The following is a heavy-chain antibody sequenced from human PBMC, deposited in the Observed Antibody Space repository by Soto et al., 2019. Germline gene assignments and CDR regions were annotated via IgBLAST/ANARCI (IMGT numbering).Heavy chain of an antibody. CDR2: ISYDGNNK. J-gene: IGHJ4*02. D-gene: IGHD4-17*01. Sequence: PGGSLRLSCAASGFTFSSYGMHWVRQAPGKGLEWVAVISYDGNNKYYADSVKGRFTISRDNSKNTLYLQMNSLRAEDTAVYYCARDDYGDLADYWGQGTLVTVSS. CDR3: ARDDYGDLADY. CDR1: GFTFSSYG. V-gene: IGHV3-30*03.